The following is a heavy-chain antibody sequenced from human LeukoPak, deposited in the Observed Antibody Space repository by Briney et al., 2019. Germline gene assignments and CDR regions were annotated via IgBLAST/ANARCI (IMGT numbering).Heavy chain of an antibody. D-gene: IGHD2-15*01. Sequence: GGSLRLSCAASGFTFSTYGTHWVRQAPGKGLEWVAVIRYDGSSEYNAYSVKGRFIISRDNFKNTLYLQMNSLRAEDTAVYYCARYCSGGSCYMGLIWGQGTLVTVSS. J-gene: IGHJ4*02. CDR3: ARYCSGGSCYMGLI. CDR2: IRYDGSSE. CDR1: GFTFSTYG. V-gene: IGHV3-33*01.